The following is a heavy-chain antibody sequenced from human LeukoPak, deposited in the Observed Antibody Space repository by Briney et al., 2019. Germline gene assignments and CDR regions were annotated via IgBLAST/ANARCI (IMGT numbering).Heavy chain of an antibody. Sequence: SETLSLTCTVSGGSISSYYWSWIRQPPGKGLEWIGYIYYSGGTNYNPSLKSRVTISVDTSKDQFSLKLSSVTAADTAVYYCARGMRSYSFDYWGQGTLVTVSS. CDR3: ARGMRSYSFDY. V-gene: IGHV4-59*01. D-gene: IGHD1-26*01. CDR1: GGSISSYY. CDR2: IYYSGGT. J-gene: IGHJ4*02.